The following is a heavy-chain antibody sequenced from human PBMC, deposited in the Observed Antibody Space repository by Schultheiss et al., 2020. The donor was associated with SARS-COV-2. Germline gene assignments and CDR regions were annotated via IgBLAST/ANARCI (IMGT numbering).Heavy chain of an antibody. D-gene: IGHD3-3*01. CDR2: INHSGTT. J-gene: IGHJ4*02. CDR3: ARWDTYYDFWSGYYVEGYFDY. V-gene: IGHV4-34*01. Sequence: SETLSLTCAVYGGSFSGYYWTWIRQPPGKGLEWIGEINHSGTTNYNPSLKSRVTISVDTSKNQFSLKLSSVTAADTAVYYCARWDTYYDFWSGYYVEGYFDYWGQGTLVTVSS. CDR1: GGSFSGYY.